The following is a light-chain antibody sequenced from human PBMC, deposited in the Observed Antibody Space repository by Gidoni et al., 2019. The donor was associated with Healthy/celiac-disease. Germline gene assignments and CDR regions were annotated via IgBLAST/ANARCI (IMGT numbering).Light chain of an antibody. J-gene: IGKJ1*01. CDR2: WAS. Sequence: DIVMTQSPDSLAVSLGERATINCKSSQSVLYSSNKENYLAWYQQKPGQHPKLLIYWASTRESGVPDRFSGSGSGTDFTLTISSLHAVDVAVYYCQQYYSTPWTFGQGTKVEIK. CDR1: QSVLYSSNKENY. V-gene: IGKV4-1*01. CDR3: QQYYSTPWT.